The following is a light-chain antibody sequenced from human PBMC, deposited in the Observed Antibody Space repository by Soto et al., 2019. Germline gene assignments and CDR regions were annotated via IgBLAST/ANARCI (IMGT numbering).Light chain of an antibody. V-gene: IGKV3-20*01. CDR1: QSVSSRY. CDR3: HQYATSPWT. Sequence: DIVLTQSPGTLSLSPGGRATLSCRASQSVSSRYLAWYQQKPGQAPRLLIYGTSNSATGIPDRFSGSGSGTDFTLTVLRLEPEDFALYYCHQYATSPWTFGQGTSVEI. J-gene: IGKJ1*01. CDR2: GTS.